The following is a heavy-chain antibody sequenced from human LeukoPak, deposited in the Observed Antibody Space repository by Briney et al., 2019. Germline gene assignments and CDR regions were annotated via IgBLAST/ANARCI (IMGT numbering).Heavy chain of an antibody. CDR1: GGSISSYY. CDR2: IYTSGST. V-gene: IGHV4-4*07. J-gene: IGHJ4*02. Sequence: ASETLSLTCTVSGGSISSYYWSWIRQPAGKGLEWIGRIYTSGSTNYNPSLKSRVTMSVDTSKNQFSLKLSSVTAADTAVYYWAAWYSSGWYSDYFDYWGQGTLVTVSS. CDR3: AAWYSSGWYSDYFDY. D-gene: IGHD6-19*01.